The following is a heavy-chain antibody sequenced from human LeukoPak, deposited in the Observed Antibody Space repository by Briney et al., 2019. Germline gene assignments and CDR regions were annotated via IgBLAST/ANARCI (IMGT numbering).Heavy chain of an antibody. CDR3: AKADEMNMDY. D-gene: IGHD2/OR15-2a*01. V-gene: IGHV3-74*01. J-gene: IGHJ4*02. CDR2: IKGDGSYT. CDR1: GFTYSSYW. Sequence: GGSLRLSCAASGFTYSSYWMHWVRQAPGKGLVWVARIKGDGSYTFYADSVKGRFTTSRDNAKNTLYLQMNSLRAEDTAVYYCAKADEMNMDYWGQGTLVTVSS.